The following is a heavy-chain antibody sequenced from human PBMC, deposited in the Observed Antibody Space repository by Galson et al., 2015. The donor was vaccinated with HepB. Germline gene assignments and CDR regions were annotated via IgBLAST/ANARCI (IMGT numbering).Heavy chain of an antibody. CDR3: ARGAMTNRYFDS. CDR1: GYTFNNHF. V-gene: IGHV1-18*01. D-gene: IGHD2-8*01. Sequence: QSGAEVKKPGESLKISCKASGYTFNNHFIIWVRQAPGQGPGWMGWVSPYNGDTKYVQRFQDRVTMTTDTSTTTAYMELRSLRSDDTAVYYCARGAMTNRYFDSWGQGTLVAVPS. CDR2: VSPYNGDT. J-gene: IGHJ4*02.